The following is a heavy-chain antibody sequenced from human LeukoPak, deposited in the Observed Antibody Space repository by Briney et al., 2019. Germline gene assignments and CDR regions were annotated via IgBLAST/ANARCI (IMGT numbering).Heavy chain of an antibody. D-gene: IGHD1-1*01. Sequence: GGSLRLSCAASGFTFTNYNMNWVRQAPGKGLEWVSTIRGNGDTAYNADSVRGRFAISRDDSKNALFLQMNSLRLEDTAIYYCAKGQELDDGVFDSWGQGTRVTVSS. CDR3: AKGQELDDGVFDS. CDR1: GFTFTNYN. V-gene: IGHV3-23*01. J-gene: IGHJ4*02. CDR2: IRGNGDTA.